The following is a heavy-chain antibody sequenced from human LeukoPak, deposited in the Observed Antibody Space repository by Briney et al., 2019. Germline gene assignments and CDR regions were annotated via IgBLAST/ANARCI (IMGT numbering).Heavy chain of an antibody. J-gene: IGHJ4*02. D-gene: IGHD5-12*01. CDR3: AKDRVIVATAFDY. Sequence: QSGGSLRLSCAASGITFSSYAMSWVRQAPGKGLECVSAISGSGGSTYYADSVKGRFTISRDNSKNTLYLQMNSLRAEDTAVYYCAKDRVIVATAFDYWGQGTLVTVSS. V-gene: IGHV3-23*01. CDR2: ISGSGGST. CDR1: GITFSSYA.